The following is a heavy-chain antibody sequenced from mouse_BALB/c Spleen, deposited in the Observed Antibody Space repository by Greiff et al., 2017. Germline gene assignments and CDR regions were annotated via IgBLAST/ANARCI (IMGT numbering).Heavy chain of an antibody. D-gene: IGHD1-1*01. CDR1: GYTFTSYN. CDR2: IYPGNGDT. Sequence: QVQLQQPGAELVKPGASVKMSCKASGYTFTSYNMHWVKQTPGQGLEWIGAIYPGNGDTSYNQKFKGKATLTADKSSSTAYMQLSSLTSEDSAVYYCAREGYYYGSSYYFDYWGQGTTLTVSS. CDR3: AREGYYYGSSYYFDY. V-gene: IGHV1-12*01. J-gene: IGHJ2*01.